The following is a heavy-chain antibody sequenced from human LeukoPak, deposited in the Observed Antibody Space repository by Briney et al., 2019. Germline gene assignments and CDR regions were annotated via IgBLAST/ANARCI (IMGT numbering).Heavy chain of an antibody. V-gene: IGHV1-18*01. J-gene: IGHJ6*03. CDR2: ISTYYGNT. CDR3: ARDPGGYGYRADYYMDA. CDR1: GYTFSSYG. D-gene: IGHD5-18*01. Sequence: ASVKVSCKASGYTFSSYGVTWVRQAPGQGLEWMGWISTYYGNTNNAQQFQGRVTFSTDTATSTAYMELRSLRSDDTAVYYCARDPGGYGYRADYYMDAWGKGTTVAISS.